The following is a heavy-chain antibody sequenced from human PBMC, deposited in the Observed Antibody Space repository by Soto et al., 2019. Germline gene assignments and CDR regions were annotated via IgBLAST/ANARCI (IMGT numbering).Heavy chain of an antibody. CDR3: ARVQSYDFSYGMDV. Sequence: PSETLSLTCTVSCGSISSGGYYWSWIRQHPGKGLEWIGYIYYSGSTYYNPSLKSRVTISVDTSKNQFSLKLSSVTAADTAVYYCARVQSYDFSYGMDVWGQGTTVTVSS. V-gene: IGHV4-31*03. CDR2: IYYSGST. D-gene: IGHD3-3*01. CDR1: CGSISSGGYY. J-gene: IGHJ6*02.